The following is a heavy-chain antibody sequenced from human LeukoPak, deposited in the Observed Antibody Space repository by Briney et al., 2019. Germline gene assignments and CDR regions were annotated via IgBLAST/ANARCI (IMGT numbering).Heavy chain of an antibody. Sequence: GSLRLSCSASGFTFSSHWISWVRQAPGKGLEWVANLKQEGSEKYYVDSGKGRFTISRKNGKHSLYLQTNRLRAEVTAVYYWGKARSRWAPRFAEFDSWGQGTLVTVSS. J-gene: IGHJ4*01. CDR1: GFTFSSHW. CDR2: LKQEGSEK. D-gene: IGHD4-23*01. CDR3: GKARSRWAPRFAEFDS. V-gene: IGHV3-7*01.